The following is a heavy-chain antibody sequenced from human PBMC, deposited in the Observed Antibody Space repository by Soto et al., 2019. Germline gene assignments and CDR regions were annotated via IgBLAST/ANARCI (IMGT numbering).Heavy chain of an antibody. V-gene: IGHV4-61*01. J-gene: IGHJ5*02. D-gene: IGHD2-21*02. Sequence: SETLSLTCTVSGGSVSSGSYYWSWIRQPPGKGLEWIGYIYYSGSTNYNPSLKSRVTISVDTSKNQFSLKLSSVTAADTAVYYCAREDVCGGDCYSQWEPIRSGYNWFDPWGQGTLVTVSS. CDR3: AREDVCGGDCYSQWEPIRSGYNWFDP. CDR1: GGSVSSGSYY. CDR2: IYYSGST.